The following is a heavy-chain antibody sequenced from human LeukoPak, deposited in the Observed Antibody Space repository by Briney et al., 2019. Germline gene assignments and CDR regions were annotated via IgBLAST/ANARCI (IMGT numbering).Heavy chain of an antibody. CDR3: TREGVYAPDPSSYHRDAFDI. CDR2: IIHVLGVS. Sequence: SVKVSCKASGGSFSSYVITWVRQAPGQGLEWMGRIIHVLGVSNFAQKSQGRVTITADKSTNTTHMELSRLESGDTAVYYCTREGVYAPDPSSYHRDAFDIWGQGTVVTVSP. CDR1: GGSFSSYV. J-gene: IGHJ3*02. V-gene: IGHV1-69*04. D-gene: IGHD3-16*02.